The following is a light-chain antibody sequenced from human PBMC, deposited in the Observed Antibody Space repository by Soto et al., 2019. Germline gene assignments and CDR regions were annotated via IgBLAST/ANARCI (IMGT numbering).Light chain of an antibody. CDR3: SSFTTSSALVV. CDR1: SIDIGGYNF. Sequence: QSVLTQPASVSWSPGQAITISCTGTSIDIGGYNFVSWYQHHPGKAPKLMIYEVNKRPSGVSSRFSGSKSGNTASLTISGLQTEDEADYYCSSFTTSSALVVFGGGTQLTVL. J-gene: IGLJ2*01. V-gene: IGLV2-14*01. CDR2: EVN.